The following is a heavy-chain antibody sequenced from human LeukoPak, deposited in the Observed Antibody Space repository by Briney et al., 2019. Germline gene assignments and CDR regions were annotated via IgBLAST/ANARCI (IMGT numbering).Heavy chain of an antibody. V-gene: IGHV4-39*07. CDR3: AKSGPQSMIVVAFDY. Sequence: SETLSLTCTVSGGSISSSSYYWGWIRQPPGKGLEWIGQIFHSGSTSYSPSLKSRVTISMDKSKNQISLRLTSVTAEDTAVYYCAKSGPQSMIVVAFDYWGQGTLVTVSS. CDR1: GGSISSSSYY. J-gene: IGHJ4*02. D-gene: IGHD3-22*01. CDR2: IFHSGST.